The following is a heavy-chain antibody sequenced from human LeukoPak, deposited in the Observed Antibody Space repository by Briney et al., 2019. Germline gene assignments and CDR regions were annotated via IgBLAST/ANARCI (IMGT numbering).Heavy chain of an antibody. Sequence: GGSLRLSCAASGFTFDDYGMSWVRQAPGKGLEWVSGINWNGGSTGYADSVKGRFTISRDNAKNSLYLQMNSLRAEDTALYYCARDLWGIYGSGASLWGQGTMVTVSS. CDR2: INWNGGST. D-gene: IGHD3-10*01. CDR3: ARDLWGIYGSGASL. J-gene: IGHJ3*01. V-gene: IGHV3-20*04. CDR1: GFTFDDYG.